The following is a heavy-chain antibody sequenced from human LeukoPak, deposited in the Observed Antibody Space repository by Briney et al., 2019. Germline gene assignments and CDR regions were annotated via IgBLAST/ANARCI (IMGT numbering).Heavy chain of an antibody. D-gene: IGHD2/OR15-2a*01. CDR1: GFTFADYA. Sequence: GGSLRLSCTASGFTFADYAMSCFRQAPGKGLEWVSFIRSKAYGGTAEYAASVEGRFTISRDDLKSIAYLQMNSLRAEDTAVYYCASFYKPWGQGTLVTVSS. CDR2: IRSKAYGGTA. J-gene: IGHJ5*02. V-gene: IGHV3-49*03. CDR3: ASFYKP.